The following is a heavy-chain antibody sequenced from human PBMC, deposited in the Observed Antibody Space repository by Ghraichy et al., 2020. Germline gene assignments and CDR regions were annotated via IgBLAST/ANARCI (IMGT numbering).Heavy chain of an antibody. V-gene: IGHV3-23*01. Sequence: GGSLRLSCAASGFTFSSYAMSWVRQAPGKGLEWVSGISGSGGSTYYADSVKGRFTISRDKSRNTLYLQMSSLGAEDTAVYYCTKAAGDQWFFDLWGRGTLVTVCS. J-gene: IGHJ2*01. D-gene: IGHD7-27*01. CDR1: GFTFSSYA. CDR2: ISGSGGST. CDR3: TKAAGDQWFFDL.